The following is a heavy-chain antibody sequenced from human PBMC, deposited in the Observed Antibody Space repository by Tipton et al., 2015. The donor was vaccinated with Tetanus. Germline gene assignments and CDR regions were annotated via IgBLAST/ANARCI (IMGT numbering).Heavy chain of an antibody. Sequence: LVQSGGEVKKPGESLKISCKGSGYIFTNYWIGWVRQKPGKGLEWMGIIYPGDSDTRYSPSFPGQVTISVDKSINTAYLRWSSLKASDASMFYCARAHCSDGVCNFDFWGQGALVTVAS. CDR1: GYIFTNYW. J-gene: IGHJ4*02. D-gene: IGHD2-15*01. CDR3: ARAHCSDGVCNFDF. V-gene: IGHV5-51*01. CDR2: IYPGDSDT.